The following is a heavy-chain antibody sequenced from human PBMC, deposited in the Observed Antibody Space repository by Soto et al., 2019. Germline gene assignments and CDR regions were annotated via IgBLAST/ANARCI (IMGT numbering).Heavy chain of an antibody. D-gene: IGHD3-10*01. CDR2: IKQDGSEK. CDR3: ARVGGGYYGSGSYGFDY. J-gene: IGHJ4*02. V-gene: IGHV3-7*01. CDR1: GFTFSNYW. Sequence: EVQLVESGGGLVQPGGSLSLSCAASGFTFSNYWMTWVRQAPGKGLEWVANIKQDGSEKYYVDSVKGRSTISRDNAKNSVELSRDSLRVEETAVYFCARVGGGYYGSGSYGFDYWGQGSLVTVSS.